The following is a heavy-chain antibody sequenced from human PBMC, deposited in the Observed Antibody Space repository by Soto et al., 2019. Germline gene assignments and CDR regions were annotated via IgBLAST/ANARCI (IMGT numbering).Heavy chain of an antibody. Sequence: EVQLLESGGGLVQPGGSLRLSCAASGFTFSSYAMSWVRQAPGKGLEWVSAISGSGGSTYYADSVKGRFTISRDNSKNTLYLQMNSLRAEDTAVYYCAKAPFQSLGRSSGWIDYWGQGTLVTVSS. J-gene: IGHJ4*02. CDR1: GFTFSSYA. D-gene: IGHD6-19*01. CDR3: AKAPFQSLGRSSGWIDY. CDR2: ISGSGGST. V-gene: IGHV3-23*01.